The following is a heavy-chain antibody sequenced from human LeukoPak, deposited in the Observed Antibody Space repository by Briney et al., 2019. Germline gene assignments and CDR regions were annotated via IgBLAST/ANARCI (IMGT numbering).Heavy chain of an antibody. D-gene: IGHD3-10*01. J-gene: IGHJ4*02. CDR1: GFTFSSYW. Sequence: GGSLRLSCAASGFTFSSYWMSWVRQAPGKGLEWVSSISSSSSYIYYADSVKGRFTISRDNAKNSLYLQMNSLRAEDTAVYYCARDPTGSRFDYWGQGTLVTVSS. CDR3: ARDPTGSRFDY. V-gene: IGHV3-21*01. CDR2: ISSSSSYI.